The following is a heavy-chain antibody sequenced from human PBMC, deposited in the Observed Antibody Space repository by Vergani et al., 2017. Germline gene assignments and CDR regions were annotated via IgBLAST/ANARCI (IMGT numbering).Heavy chain of an antibody. J-gene: IGHJ4*02. CDR3: ARRGDGYNEIYFDY. CDR2: IIPIFGTA. Sequence: QVQLVQSGAEVKKPGSSVKVSCKASGGTFSSYAISWVRQAPGQGLEWMGGIIPIFGTANYAQKFQGRVTMTRDTSISTAYMELSRLRSDDTAVYYCARRGDGYNEIYFDYWGQGTLVTVSS. CDR1: GGTFSSYA. V-gene: IGHV1-69*06. D-gene: IGHD5-24*01.